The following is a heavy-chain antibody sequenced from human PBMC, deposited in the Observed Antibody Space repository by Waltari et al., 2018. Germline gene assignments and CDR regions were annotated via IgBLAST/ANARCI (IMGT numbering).Heavy chain of an antibody. CDR1: GYTFTGYY. D-gene: IGHD3-10*01. V-gene: IGHV1-2*02. CDR2: IKPNNGDT. Sequence: QVQLVQSGAEVKKPGASVQVSCKASGYTFTGYYIHWVRQAPGQGLEWMGWIKPNNGDTNYAQKFQGRVTMTRDTSISTAFMELTGLRSDDTAVYYCARVSMVRGINYYYYMDVWGKGTTVSVSS. CDR3: ARVSMVRGINYYYYMDV. J-gene: IGHJ6*03.